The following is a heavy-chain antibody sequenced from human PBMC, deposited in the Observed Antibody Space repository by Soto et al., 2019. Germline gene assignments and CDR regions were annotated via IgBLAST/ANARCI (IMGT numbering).Heavy chain of an antibody. CDR3: TRGSSCTPTTCYNLGWFAP. D-gene: IGHD2-2*02. V-gene: IGHV3-33*08. J-gene: IGHJ5*02. CDR2: IWYDGSEK. CDR1: GFTFSNYN. Sequence: GGSLRLSCVASGFTFSNYNMNWVRQAPGKGLEWVAVIWYDGSEKYYADSVKGRFTISRDDSKNTVYLQMNSLRAEDTAVYYCTRGSSCTPTTCYNLGWFAPWGQGTLVTVSS.